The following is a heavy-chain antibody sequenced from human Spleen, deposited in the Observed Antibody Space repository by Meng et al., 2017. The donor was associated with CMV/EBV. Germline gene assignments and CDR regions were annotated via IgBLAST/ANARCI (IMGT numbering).Heavy chain of an antibody. J-gene: IGHJ5*02. CDR2: IYYGGST. D-gene: IGHD1-7*01. Sequence: SETLSLTCTVSGDSISRTTSYWGWIRQPPGKGLEWIGAIYYGGSTNYNPSLKSRVTITVDTSKNQFPLKLSSVTAADTAVYYCARAGYNWNYVDSFDPGGQGTLVTVSS. CDR3: ARAGYNWNYVDSFDP. V-gene: IGHV4-39*06. CDR1: GDSISRTTSY.